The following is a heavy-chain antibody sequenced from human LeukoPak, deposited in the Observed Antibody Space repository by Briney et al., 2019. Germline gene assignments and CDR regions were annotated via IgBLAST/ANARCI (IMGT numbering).Heavy chain of an antibody. Sequence: GGALRVSPTAALFTFSTYSSNSVRQSPRKRRVSAELVNGDGSTTTRADYVKGRFPNSRDNAKNTAYLQMNSLRDEDTAVYYCARDYAGSPDYWGQGTLVTVSA. CDR2: VNGDGSTT. CDR3: ARDYAGSPDY. D-gene: IGHD3-10*01. CDR1: LFTFSTYS. J-gene: IGHJ4*02. V-gene: IGHV3-74*03.